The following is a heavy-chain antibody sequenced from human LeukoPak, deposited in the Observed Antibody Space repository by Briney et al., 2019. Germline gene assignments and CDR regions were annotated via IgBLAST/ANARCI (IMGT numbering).Heavy chain of an antibody. CDR3: ARDSSGGLDY. J-gene: IGHJ4*02. CDR1: GFTFSSYA. D-gene: IGHD6-19*01. Sequence: PGGSLRLSCAASGFTFSSYAMSWVRQAPGKGLEWVSVISGSGSSTYYADSVKGRFTISRDNAKNSLYLQMNSLRAEDTALYYCARDSSGGLDYWGQGTLVTVSS. V-gene: IGHV3-23*01. CDR2: ISGSGSST.